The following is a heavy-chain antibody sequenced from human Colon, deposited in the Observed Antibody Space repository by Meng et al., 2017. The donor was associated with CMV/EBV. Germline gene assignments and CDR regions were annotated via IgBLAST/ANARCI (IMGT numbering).Heavy chain of an antibody. CDR1: GYSFTTYA. J-gene: IGHJ4*02. CDR2: INTSSGST. Sequence: ASVKVSCKPSGYSFTTYALTWVRQAPGQGLEWMGWINTSSGSTVYAQEFQGRVTMTTDTSTSTAYMEMRSLMFDDTAVYYCARGAQTLDYWGQGSLVTVSS. CDR3: ARGAQTLDY. V-gene: IGHV1-18*01.